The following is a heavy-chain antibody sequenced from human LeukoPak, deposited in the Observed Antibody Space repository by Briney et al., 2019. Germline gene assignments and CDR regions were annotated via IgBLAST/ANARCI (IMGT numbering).Heavy chain of an antibody. Sequence: GGSLRLSCAASGFTFSSYAMSWVRQVPGKGLEWVSGISSGGNAYYADSVKGRFTISRDNSKNTLYLQMNSLRAEDTAVYYCAKPAKTDYADYWGQGTLVTVSS. J-gene: IGHJ4*02. CDR1: GFTFSSYA. CDR2: ISSGGNA. V-gene: IGHV3-23*01. CDR3: AKPAKTDYADY. D-gene: IGHD1-14*01.